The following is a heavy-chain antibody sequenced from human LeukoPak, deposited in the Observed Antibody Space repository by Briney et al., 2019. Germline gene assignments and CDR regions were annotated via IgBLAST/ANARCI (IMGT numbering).Heavy chain of an antibody. J-gene: IGHJ4*02. V-gene: IGHV4-39*07. Sequence: PSETLSLTCTVSGGSISSSSYYWGWIRQPPGKGLEWIRSIYYSGITYYNPSLKSRATISVDTSKNQFSLKLSSVTAADTAVYYCARDKGDYWRQGTLVSVSS. CDR1: GGSISSSSYY. CDR2: IYYSGIT. CDR3: ARDKGDY.